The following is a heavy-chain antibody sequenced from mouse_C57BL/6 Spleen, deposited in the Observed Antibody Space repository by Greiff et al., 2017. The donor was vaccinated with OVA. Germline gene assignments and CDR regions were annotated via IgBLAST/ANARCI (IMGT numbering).Heavy chain of an antibody. D-gene: IGHD2-1*01. CDR2: IDPEDGDT. CDR1: GFNIKDYY. CDR3: TTSYGNYDYFDY. V-gene: IGHV14-1*01. J-gene: IGHJ2*01. Sequence: EVKLMESGAELVRPGASVKLSCTASGFNIKDYYMHWVKQRPEQGLEWIGRIDPEDGDTEYAPKFQGKATMTADTSSNTAYLQLSSLTSEDTAVYYCTTSYGNYDYFDYWGQGTTLTVSS.